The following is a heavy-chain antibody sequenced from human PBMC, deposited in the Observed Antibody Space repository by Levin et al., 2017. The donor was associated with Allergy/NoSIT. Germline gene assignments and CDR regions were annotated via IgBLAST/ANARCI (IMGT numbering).Heavy chain of an antibody. V-gene: IGHV4-39*01. CDR3: ASPYSYGPHDAFDI. D-gene: IGHD5-18*01. CDR1: CGSIRSSSYY. Sequence: SQTLSLPCTVSCGSIRSSSYYWGWIRQPPGKGLEWIGSIYYSGSTYYNPSLKSRVTISVDTSKNQFSLKLSSVTAADTAVYYCASPYSYGPHDAFDIWGQGTMVTVSS. J-gene: IGHJ3*02. CDR2: IYYSGST.